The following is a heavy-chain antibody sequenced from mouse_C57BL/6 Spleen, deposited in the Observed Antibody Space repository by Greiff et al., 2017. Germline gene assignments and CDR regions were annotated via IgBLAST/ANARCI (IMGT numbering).Heavy chain of an antibody. V-gene: IGHV5-9*04. CDR3: ARRHYSNWGYAMDY. CDR2: ISGGGGNT. J-gene: IGHJ4*01. CDR1: GFTFSSYT. Sequence: EVKLMESGGGLVKPGGSLKLSCAASGFTFSSYTMSWVRQTPEKRLEWVATISGGGGNTYYPDSVKGRFTISRDNAKNTLYLQISSLRSEDTAVYDCARRHYSNWGYAMDYWGQGTSVTVSS. D-gene: IGHD2-5*01.